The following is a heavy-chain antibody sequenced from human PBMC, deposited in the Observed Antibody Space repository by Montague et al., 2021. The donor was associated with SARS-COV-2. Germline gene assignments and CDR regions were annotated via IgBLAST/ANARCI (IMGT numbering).Heavy chain of an antibody. Sequence: SLRLSCAASGFTFSSYEMNWVRQAPGKGLEWVSHISSSGSTIYYADSVKGRFTISRDNAKNSLYLQMNSLRAEDTAVYYCASNVLRYFDWLFPADAFDIWGQGTMVTVSS. J-gene: IGHJ3*02. V-gene: IGHV3-48*03. D-gene: IGHD3-9*01. CDR2: ISSSGSTI. CDR1: GFTFSSYE. CDR3: ASNVLRYFDWLFPADAFDI.